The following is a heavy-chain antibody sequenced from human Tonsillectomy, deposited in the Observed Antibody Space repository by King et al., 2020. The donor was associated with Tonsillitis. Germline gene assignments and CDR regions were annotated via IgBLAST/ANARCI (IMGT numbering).Heavy chain of an antibody. V-gene: IGHV1-2*02. D-gene: IGHD6-19*01. CDR1: GYTFSGYF. CDR3: SRGGIAVAGSFDY. J-gene: IGHJ4*02. CDR2: INPNSGGT. Sequence: VKLVESGAEVKKPGASVKVSCKASGYTFSGYFMHWVRQAPGQGLEWMGWINPNSGGTNSAKKFHGRVTITRDTSISTAYMELNSLRSDDPAVYYCSRGGIAVAGSFDYWGQGTLVTVSS.